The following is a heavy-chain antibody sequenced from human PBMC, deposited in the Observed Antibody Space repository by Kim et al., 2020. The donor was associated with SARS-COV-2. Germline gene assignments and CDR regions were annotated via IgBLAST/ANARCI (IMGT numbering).Heavy chain of an antibody. CDR3: QGIVGRYYYGMDV. V-gene: IGHV4-34*01. J-gene: IGHJ6*02. CDR2: INHSGST. D-gene: IGHD3-22*01. Sequence: SGTLSLTCAVYGGSFSGYYWSWIRQPPGKGLEWIGEINHSGSTNYNPSLKSRVTISVDTSKNQFSLKLSSVTAADTAVYYCQGIVGRYYYGMDVWGQGTT. CDR1: GGSFSGYY.